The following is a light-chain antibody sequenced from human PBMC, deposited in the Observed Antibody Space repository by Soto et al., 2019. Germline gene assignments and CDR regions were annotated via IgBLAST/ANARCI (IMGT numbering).Light chain of an antibody. Sequence: DIQMTQSPSTPSASVGDRVTITCRASQSISSWLAWYQQKPGKAPNLLIYKASSLQSGVPSRFSGSGSGTEFTLTISSLQPYDCGTYYGHQYNDKRAFGQGTKV. CDR1: QSISSW. CDR2: KAS. V-gene: IGKV1-5*03. J-gene: IGKJ1*01. CDR3: HQYNDKRA.